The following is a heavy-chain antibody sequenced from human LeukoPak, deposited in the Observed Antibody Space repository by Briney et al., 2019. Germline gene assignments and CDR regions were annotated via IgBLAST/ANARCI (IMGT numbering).Heavy chain of an antibody. D-gene: IGHD3-22*01. CDR2: IISDGST. V-gene: IGHV3-74*01. CDR1: GFTFSTYW. J-gene: IGHJ1*01. Sequence: PGGSLRLSCAASGFTFSTYWMHWVRQAPGKGLVWVSRIISDGSTNYADSVKGRFTISRENAKNTVSLQMNSLRPEDTGVYYCARAPSEIGGYYPEYFRHWGQGTLVTVSS. CDR3: ARAPSEIGGYYPEYFRH.